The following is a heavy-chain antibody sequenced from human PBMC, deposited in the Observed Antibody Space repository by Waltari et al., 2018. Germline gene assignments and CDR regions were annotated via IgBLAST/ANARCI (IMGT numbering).Heavy chain of an antibody. CDR1: GFTFDDHA. V-gene: IGHV3-9*01. D-gene: IGHD1-26*01. Sequence: EEQLVESGGGLVQPGRSLRLSCAPSGFTFDDHAMHWVSQAPGKGLEWVSSISWNGENVAYADSVKGRYTISRDNAKKSLYLEMNNLGVDDTAMYYCARDAWEVKRGVFDNWGQGTMVTVSS. CDR2: ISWNGENV. CDR3: ARDAWEVKRGVFDN. J-gene: IGHJ3*02.